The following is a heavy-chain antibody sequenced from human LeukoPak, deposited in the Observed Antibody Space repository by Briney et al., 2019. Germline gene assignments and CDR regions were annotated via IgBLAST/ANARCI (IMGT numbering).Heavy chain of an antibody. Sequence: SETLSLTCTVSGGSISSSSYYWGWIRQPPGKGLEWIWSSYYSGSTYYNPSLKSRVTISVDTSKNQFSLKLSSVTAADTAVYYCARQLGYCSSTSCYADKVDYWGQGNLVTVSS. CDR3: ARQLGYCSSTSCYADKVDY. CDR2: SYYSGST. V-gene: IGHV4-39*01. J-gene: IGHJ4*02. D-gene: IGHD2-2*01. CDR1: GGSISSSSYY.